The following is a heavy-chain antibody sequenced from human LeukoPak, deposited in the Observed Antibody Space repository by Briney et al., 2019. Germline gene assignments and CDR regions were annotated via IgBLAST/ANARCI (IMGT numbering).Heavy chain of an antibody. V-gene: IGHV1-2*02. J-gene: IGHJ4*02. D-gene: IGHD3-22*01. Sequence: ASVKVSCKASGYTFTGYYMHWVRQAPGQGLEWMGWINPNSGGTNYAQKFQGRVTMTRDTSISTAYMELCRLRSDDTAVYYCARDYYDSSGYYGFDYWGQGTLVTVSS. CDR1: GYTFTGYY. CDR2: INPNSGGT. CDR3: ARDYYDSSGYYGFDY.